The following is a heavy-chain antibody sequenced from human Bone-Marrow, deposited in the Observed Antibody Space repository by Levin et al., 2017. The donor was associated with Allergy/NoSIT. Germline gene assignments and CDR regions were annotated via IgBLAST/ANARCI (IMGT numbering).Heavy chain of an antibody. Sequence: SETLSLTCTVSGGSISSASYSWGWIRQPPDKGLEWIGTIDDTRDTYYNPSLRSRVTISVDTSKSQLSLSLSSVTAADTALYYCVRHFKPRGLIRVGNWFDPWGQGTLVTVSS. CDR1: GGSISSASYS. D-gene: IGHD1-26*01. V-gene: IGHV4-39*01. CDR2: IDDTRDT. J-gene: IGHJ5*02. CDR3: VRHFKPRGLIRVGNWFDP.